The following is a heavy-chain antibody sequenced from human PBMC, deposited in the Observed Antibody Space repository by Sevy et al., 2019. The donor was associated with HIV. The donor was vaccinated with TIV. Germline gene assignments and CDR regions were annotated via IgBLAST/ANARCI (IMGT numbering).Heavy chain of an antibody. J-gene: IGHJ3*02. Sequence: GGSLRLSCAASGFTFSSYAMHWVRQAPGKGLEWVAVISYDGSNKYYAHSVKGRFTISRDNSKNTLYLQMNSLRAEDTAVYYCAAKGHYDSSGYYFWGPFDIWGQGTMVTVSS. V-gene: IGHV3-30-3*01. D-gene: IGHD3-22*01. CDR2: ISYDGSNK. CDR1: GFTFSSYA. CDR3: AAKGHYDSSGYYFWGPFDI.